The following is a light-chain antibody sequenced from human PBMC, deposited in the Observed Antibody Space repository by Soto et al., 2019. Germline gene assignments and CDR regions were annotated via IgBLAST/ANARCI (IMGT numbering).Light chain of an antibody. CDR3: ISYTSINLYV. Sequence: QSVLTQPASVSGSPGQSISISCTGTSSDVGGYEYASWYQQHAGKAPKLMIYDVSSRPSGVSNRFSGSKSGNTASLTISGLQAEDEADYYCISYTSINLYVLGTGTKVTVL. CDR2: DVS. J-gene: IGLJ1*01. CDR1: SSDVGGYEY. V-gene: IGLV2-14*01.